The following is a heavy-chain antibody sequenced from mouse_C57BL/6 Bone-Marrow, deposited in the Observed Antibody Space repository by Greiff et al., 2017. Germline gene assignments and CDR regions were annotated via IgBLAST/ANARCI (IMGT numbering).Heavy chain of an antibody. CDR1: GYTFTSYG. J-gene: IGHJ2*01. CDR3: TRSGIPYYFDY. Sequence: EVQLQQSGAELVRPGSSVKMSCKTSGYTFTSYGITWVKQRPGQGLEWIGYIYTGSGSTEYNEKFKGKAILTLDTSSSTAYIQISSLTSEDSAIYFCTRSGIPYYFDYWGQGTTLTVSS. CDR2: IYTGSGST. V-gene: IGHV1-58*01.